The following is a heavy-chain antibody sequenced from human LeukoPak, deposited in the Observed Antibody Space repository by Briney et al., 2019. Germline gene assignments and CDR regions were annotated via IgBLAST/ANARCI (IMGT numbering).Heavy chain of an antibody. V-gene: IGHV3-7*01. CDR1: EFTFTNYW. Sequence: GGSLRLSCAASEFTFTNYWMSWVRQAPGKGLEWVAMIREDGGDIYYVGSVKGRFTISRDNTKNSLYLQMNSLRAEDTAMYYCVRDRGSGSSQTHEFFEHWGQGTLVTVSS. CDR3: VRDRGSGSSQTHEFFEH. CDR2: IREDGGDI. J-gene: IGHJ1*01. D-gene: IGHD1-26*01.